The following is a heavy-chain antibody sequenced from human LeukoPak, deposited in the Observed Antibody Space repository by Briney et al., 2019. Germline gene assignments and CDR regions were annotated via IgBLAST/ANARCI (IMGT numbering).Heavy chain of an antibody. V-gene: IGHV4-34*01. CDR3: AREEKQQLAQGYYFDY. Sequence: SQTLSLTCAVYGGSFSGYYWGWIRQPPGKGLEWIGEINHSGSTTYNPSLKSRVTISVDTSKNQFSLKLSSVTAADTPVYYCAREEKQQLAQGYYFDYWGQGTLVSISS. D-gene: IGHD6-13*01. CDR1: GGSFSGYY. CDR2: INHSGST. J-gene: IGHJ4*02.